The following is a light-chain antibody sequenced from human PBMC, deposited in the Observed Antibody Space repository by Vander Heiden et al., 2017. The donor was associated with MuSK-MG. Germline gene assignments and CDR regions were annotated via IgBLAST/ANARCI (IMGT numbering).Light chain of an antibody. CDR1: QGISSA. Sequence: AIQLTQSPSSLSASVGDRVTITCRASQGISSALAWDQQKPGKAPKLLIYDASSLESGVPSRFSGSGSGADFTLTISSLQPEDFAAYYCQQFKSYPITFGQGTRLEIK. V-gene: IGKV1-13*02. J-gene: IGKJ5*01. CDR2: DAS. CDR3: QQFKSYPIT.